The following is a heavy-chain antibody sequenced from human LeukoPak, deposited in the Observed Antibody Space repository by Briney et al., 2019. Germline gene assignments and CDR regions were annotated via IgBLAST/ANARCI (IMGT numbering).Heavy chain of an antibody. J-gene: IGHJ6*02. CDR2: INPNSGGT. CDR3: ARVRTGLAKNYYYGMDV. D-gene: IGHD6-19*01. V-gene: IGHV1-2*02. Sequence: ASVRVPCKASGYTFTGYYMHWVRQAPGQGLEWMGWINPNSGGTNYAQKFQGRVTMTRDTSISTAYMELSRLRSDDTAVYYCARVRTGLAKNYYYGMDVWGQGTTVTVSS. CDR1: GYTFTGYY.